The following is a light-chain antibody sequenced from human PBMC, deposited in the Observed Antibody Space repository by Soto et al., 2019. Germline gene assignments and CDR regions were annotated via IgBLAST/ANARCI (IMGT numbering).Light chain of an antibody. V-gene: IGKV3-15*01. CDR2: GAS. CDR3: QHYNNWPPWT. Sequence: EIVLTQSPGTLSLSPGERATLSCRASQNVSSSYLAWYQQKPGQAPRLLIYGASTRATGIPARFSGSGSGTEFTLTISSLQSEDIAVYYCQHYNNWPPWTFGQGTKVDIK. J-gene: IGKJ1*01. CDR1: QNVSSSY.